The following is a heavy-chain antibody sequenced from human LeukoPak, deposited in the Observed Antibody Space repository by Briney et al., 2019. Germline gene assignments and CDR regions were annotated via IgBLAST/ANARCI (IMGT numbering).Heavy chain of an antibody. Sequence: GGSLRLSCVASGFTFSTYSMNWVRQAPGKGLEWISYISSGSGTIHYADSVKGRFTISRDNDKNSLYLQMNSLRAEDTAVYYCATDPAGADLYYAFWGQGPLVPVPS. CDR2: ISSGSGTI. CDR1: GFTFSTYS. D-gene: IGHD3-10*01. J-gene: IGHJ4*02. CDR3: ATDPAGADLYYAF. V-gene: IGHV3-48*01.